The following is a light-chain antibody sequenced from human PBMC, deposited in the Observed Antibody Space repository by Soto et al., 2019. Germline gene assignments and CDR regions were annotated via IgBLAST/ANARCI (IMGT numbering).Light chain of an antibody. CDR1: QGVSSY. V-gene: IGKV3D-11*01. CDR2: DAS. CDR3: QQRSNWRA. Sequence: EIVLTQSPATLSLSPGERATLSCRASQGVSSYLAWYQQKPGQAPRLLIYDASNRATGIPARFSGSGPGTDFTLTISSLEPEDFAVYYCQQRSNWRAFGGGTKVESK. J-gene: IGKJ4*01.